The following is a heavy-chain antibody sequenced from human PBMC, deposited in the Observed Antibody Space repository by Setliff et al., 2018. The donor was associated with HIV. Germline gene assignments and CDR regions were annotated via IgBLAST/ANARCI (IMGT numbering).Heavy chain of an antibody. CDR2: IYHGGST. V-gene: IGHV4-4*02. Sequence: SETLSLTCAVSGGSISSSNWWSWVRQPPGTGLEWIGEIYHGGSTNYNPSLKSRVTISVDKSKNQFSLKLSSVTAADTAVYYCARATPGYNYGSRHAFDIWGQGTKVTVSS. CDR1: GGSISSSNW. J-gene: IGHJ3*02. CDR3: ARATPGYNYGSRHAFDI. D-gene: IGHD5-18*01.